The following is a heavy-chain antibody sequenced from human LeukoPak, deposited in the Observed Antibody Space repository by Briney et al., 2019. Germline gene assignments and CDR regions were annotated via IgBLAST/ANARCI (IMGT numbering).Heavy chain of an antibody. J-gene: IGHJ4*02. D-gene: IGHD5-18*01. CDR1: GGSISSYY. Sequence: NPSETLSLTCTVSGGSISSYYWSWIRQPPGKGLEWIGYIYYSGSTNYNPSLKSRVTISVDTSKNQFSLKLSSVTAADTAVYYCARVVIQLGFDYWGQGTLVTVSS. V-gene: IGHV4-59*01. CDR3: ARVVIQLGFDY. CDR2: IYYSGST.